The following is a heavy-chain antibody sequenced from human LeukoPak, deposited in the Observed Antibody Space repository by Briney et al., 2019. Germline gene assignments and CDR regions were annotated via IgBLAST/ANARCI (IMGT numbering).Heavy chain of an antibody. Sequence: GGSLRLSCAVSGFTFSSYAMHWVRQAPGKGLEYGSAISSNGGSTDYANSVKGRFTISRDNSKNTLYLQMGSLRAEDMAVYYCARGYQLLQFFDYWGQGTLVTVSS. V-gene: IGHV3-64*01. J-gene: IGHJ4*02. CDR1: GFTFSSYA. D-gene: IGHD2-2*01. CDR3: ARGYQLLQFFDY. CDR2: ISSNGGST.